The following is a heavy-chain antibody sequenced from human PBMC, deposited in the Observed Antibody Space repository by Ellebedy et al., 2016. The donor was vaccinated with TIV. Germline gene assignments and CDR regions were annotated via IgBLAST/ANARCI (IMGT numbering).Heavy chain of an antibody. V-gene: IGHV3-74*01. Sequence: GGSLRLSXAASGFTFNNFFMHWVRQAPGKGLVWVSRISGDGSGTTYADSVKGRFTISRDNAKNTLYLQMNSLRAEDTAVYYCSSFITFGGVLVPYWGQGVLVTVSS. CDR1: GFTFNNFF. J-gene: IGHJ4*02. CDR3: SSFITFGGVLVPY. CDR2: ISGDGSGT. D-gene: IGHD3-16*02.